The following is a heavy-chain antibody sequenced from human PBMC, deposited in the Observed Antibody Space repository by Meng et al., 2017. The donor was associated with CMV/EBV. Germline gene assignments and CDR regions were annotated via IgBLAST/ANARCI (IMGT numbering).Heavy chain of an antibody. CDR2: IIPIFGTA. CDR1: VGTFSSNA. Sequence: HVQQVQVWGGGKRPGSSGKSPCKASVGTFSSNAISWVRQAPGQGLEWMGGIIPIFGTANYAQKFQGRVTITADEYTSTAYMELRSLRSEDTAVYYCAREGEGVVAATPHFDYWGQGTLVTVSS. J-gene: IGHJ4*02. D-gene: IGHD2-15*01. CDR3: AREGEGVVAATPHFDY. V-gene: IGHV1-69*12.